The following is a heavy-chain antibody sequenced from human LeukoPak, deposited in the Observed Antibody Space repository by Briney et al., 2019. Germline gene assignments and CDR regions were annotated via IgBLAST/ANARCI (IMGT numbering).Heavy chain of an antibody. CDR1: GGSISSSSYY. V-gene: IGHV4-39*01. CDR2: TYYSGST. Sequence: SETLSLTCTVSGGSISSSSYYWGWIRQPPGKGLEWIGSTYYSGSTYYNPSLKSRVTISVDTSKNQFSLKLSSVTAADTAVYYCARTISIAVAGTRGWFDPWGQGTLVTVSS. CDR3: ARTISIAVAGTRGWFDP. D-gene: IGHD6-19*01. J-gene: IGHJ5*02.